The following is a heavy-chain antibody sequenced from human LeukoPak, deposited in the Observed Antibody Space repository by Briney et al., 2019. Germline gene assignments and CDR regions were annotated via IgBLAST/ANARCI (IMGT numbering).Heavy chain of an antibody. D-gene: IGHD1-26*01. V-gene: IGHV3-53*01. CDR1: GVIVSNNF. Sequence: PGGSLRLSCAASGVIVSNNFMSWVRQAPGKGPEWVSVLYSAGSTFYVDSVKGRFTISRDNSKNMLFLQMNSLRVEDTAIYYCAGSPWDGIRGVGLDYLDYWGRGTLVTVSS. CDR3: AGSPWDGIRGVGLDYLDY. J-gene: IGHJ4*02. CDR2: LYSAGST.